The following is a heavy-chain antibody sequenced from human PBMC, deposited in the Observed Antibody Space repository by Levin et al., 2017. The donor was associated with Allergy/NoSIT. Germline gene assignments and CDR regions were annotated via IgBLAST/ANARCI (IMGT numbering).Heavy chain of an antibody. CDR2: IWYDGSNK. CDR1: GFTFSSYG. V-gene: IGHV3-33*01. Sequence: PGGSLRLSCAASGFTFSSYGMHWVRQAPGKGLEWVAVIWYDGSNKYYADSVKGRFTISRDNSKNTLYLQMNSLRAEDTAVYYCARDSRSGSYIMDYWGQGTLVTVSS. J-gene: IGHJ4*02. CDR3: ARDSRSGSYIMDY. D-gene: IGHD3-10*01.